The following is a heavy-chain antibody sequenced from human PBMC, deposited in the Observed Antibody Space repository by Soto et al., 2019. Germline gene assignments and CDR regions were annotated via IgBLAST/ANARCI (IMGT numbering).Heavy chain of an antibody. V-gene: IGHV2-5*01. D-gene: IGHD2-15*01. Sequence: QITLKEAGPTLVKPTQTLTLTCTFSGFSPNTRALGVGWIRQPPGKAREGLELIIWNDDKRYSPSLKDRLTITKDTSKNHVVLTMTNIDPVDTATYYCAHRHDLGGFDIWGQGTTVTVSS. J-gene: IGHJ3*02. CDR3: AHRHDLGGFDI. CDR2: IIWNDDK. CDR1: GFSPNTRALG.